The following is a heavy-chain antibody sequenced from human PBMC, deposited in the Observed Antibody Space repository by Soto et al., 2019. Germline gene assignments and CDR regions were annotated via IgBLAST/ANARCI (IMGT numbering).Heavy chain of an antibody. J-gene: IGHJ3*02. CDR2: INHSGRT. V-gene: IGHV4-34*01. CDR3: ARYTAMVHAFDI. Sequence: QVQLQQWGAGLLKPSETLSLTCAVYGGSFSGYYWSWIRQPPGKGLEWIGEINHSGRTNYNPSLKSRKTISVDTSKNQFSLKLSSVTAADTAVYYCARYTAMVHAFDIWGQGTMVTVSS. D-gene: IGHD5-18*01. CDR1: GGSFSGYY.